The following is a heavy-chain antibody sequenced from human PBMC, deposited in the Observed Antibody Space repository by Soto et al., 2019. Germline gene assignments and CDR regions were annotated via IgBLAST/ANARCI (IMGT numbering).Heavy chain of an antibody. V-gene: IGHV4-30-4*01. D-gene: IGHD2-2*01. J-gene: IGHJ5*02. CDR1: GGSISSGDYY. CDR3: ARVSCSNTGCYAGGWFDP. Sequence: SETLSLTCTVSGGSISSGDYYWSWIRQPPGKGLEWIGYIYYIGSSSYYSPSLKSRLTISLDTSKNQFSLKLSSVTAADTAVYYCARVSCSNTGCYAGGWFDPWGQGALVTVSS. CDR2: IYYIGSSS.